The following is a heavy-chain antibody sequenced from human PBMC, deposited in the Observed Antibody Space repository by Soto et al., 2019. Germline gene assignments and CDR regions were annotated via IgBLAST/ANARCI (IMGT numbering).Heavy chain of an antibody. J-gene: IGHJ4*02. CDR3: AKDHLFLRGGDHFDN. Sequence: GGSLRLSCAASGFTFSTYAMSWVRQAPGKGLEWVSGISGGVGSANYVDSVKGRFTISRDNSKKTVYLQMNSLRAEDTAIYYCAKDHLFLRGGDHFDNWGQGTQVTVSS. V-gene: IGHV3-23*01. D-gene: IGHD2-21*02. CDR2: ISGGVGSA. CDR1: GFTFSTYA.